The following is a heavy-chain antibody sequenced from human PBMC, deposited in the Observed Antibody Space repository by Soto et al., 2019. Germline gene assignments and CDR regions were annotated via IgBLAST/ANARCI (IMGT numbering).Heavy chain of an antibody. J-gene: IGHJ4*02. CDR3: AAYSPKGY. D-gene: IGHD3-16*01. CDR2: IYSGGST. CDR1: GFTVSNNY. Sequence: EEQLVESGGDLVQPGGSPRLSCAASGFTVSNNYMSWVRQAPGKGLEWVSLIYSGGSTYYADSVKGRFTISRDSSKNTLYLKMKSLRAEDTAMYYCAAYSPKGYGGQGTLVTFSS. V-gene: IGHV3-66*01.